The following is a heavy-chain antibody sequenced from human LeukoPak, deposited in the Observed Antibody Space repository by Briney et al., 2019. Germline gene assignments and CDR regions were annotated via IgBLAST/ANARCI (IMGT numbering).Heavy chain of an antibody. J-gene: IGHJ5*02. Sequence: GASVKVSCKASGGTFSSYAISWVRQAPGQGLEWMGGIIPIFGTANYAQKFQGRVTITTDESTSTAYMELSSLRSEDTAVYYCARDYCSSTSCYPRPDNWFDPWGQGTLVTVSS. CDR1: GGTFSSYA. CDR2: IIPIFGTA. D-gene: IGHD2-2*01. V-gene: IGHV1-69*05. CDR3: ARDYCSSTSCYPRPDNWFDP.